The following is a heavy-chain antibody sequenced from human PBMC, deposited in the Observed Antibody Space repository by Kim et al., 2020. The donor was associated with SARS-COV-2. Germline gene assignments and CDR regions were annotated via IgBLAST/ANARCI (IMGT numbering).Heavy chain of an antibody. D-gene: IGHD3-9*01. CDR2: IYYSGST. CDR1: GGSISSYY. V-gene: IGHV4-59*13. Sequence: SETLSLTCTVSGGSISSYYWSWIRQPPGKGLEWIGYIYYSGSTNYNPSLKSRVTISVDTSKNQFSLKLSSVTAADTAVYYCARGVGILTVFSTRNYYGMDVWGQGTTVTVSS. J-gene: IGHJ6*02. CDR3: ARGVGILTVFSTRNYYGMDV.